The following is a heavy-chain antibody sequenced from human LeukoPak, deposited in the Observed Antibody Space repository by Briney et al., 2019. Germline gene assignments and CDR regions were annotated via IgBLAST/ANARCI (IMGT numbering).Heavy chain of an antibody. CDR2: ISLGNSTM. CDR1: GFTFSSFT. CDR3: ARVGNGRSWDY. V-gene: IGHV3-48*02. D-gene: IGHD2-15*01. J-gene: IGHJ4*02. Sequence: GGSLRLSCAASGFTFSSFTMNWARQVPGEGLEWISYISLGNSTMFYADFVKGRFTISRDNAKNSLYLQMNSLRDDDTAVYYCARVGNGRSWDYWGQGTLVSVSS.